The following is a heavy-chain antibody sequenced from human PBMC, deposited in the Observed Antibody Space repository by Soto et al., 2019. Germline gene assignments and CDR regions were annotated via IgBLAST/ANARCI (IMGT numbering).Heavy chain of an antibody. J-gene: IGHJ4*02. Sequence: SLRLSCAASGFTFDDYAMHWVRQAPGKGLEWVSGISWNSGSIGYADSVKGRFTISRDNAKNSLYLQMNSLRAEDTALYYCAKALGVTTTFDRYWGQGTLVTVSS. CDR2: ISWNSGSI. CDR3: AKALGVTTTFDRY. CDR1: GFTFDDYA. V-gene: IGHV3-9*01. D-gene: IGHD4-17*01.